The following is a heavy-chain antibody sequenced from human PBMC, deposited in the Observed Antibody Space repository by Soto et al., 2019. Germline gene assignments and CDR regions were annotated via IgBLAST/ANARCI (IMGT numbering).Heavy chain of an antibody. CDR2: IYYSVST. CDR3: AREAHYYDSSGYSYYFDY. V-gene: IGHV4-39*02. J-gene: IGHJ4*02. Sequence: SDTRSLSCTVSVFSIISSSYYWCCILEPPWEGLEWIGSIYYSVSTHYNPSLNIRFTISRDNAKNSLYLQMNSLRAEDTAVYYCAREAHYYDSSGYSYYFDYWGQGTLVTVSS. CDR1: VFSIISSSYY. D-gene: IGHD3-22*01.